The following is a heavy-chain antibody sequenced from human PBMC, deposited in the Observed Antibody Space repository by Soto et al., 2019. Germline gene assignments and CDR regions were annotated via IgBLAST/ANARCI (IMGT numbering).Heavy chain of an antibody. V-gene: IGHV3-30*04. J-gene: IGHJ4*02. CDR1: GFTFSSYA. D-gene: IGHD3-22*01. CDR2: ISYDGSNK. Sequence: GGSLRLSCAASGFTFSSYAMPWVRQAPGKGLEWVAVISYDGSNKYYADSVKGRFTISRDNSKNTLYLQMNSLRAEDTAVYYCARDLNYYDSSGYWLGYWGQGTLVTVSS. CDR3: ARDLNYYDSSGYWLGY.